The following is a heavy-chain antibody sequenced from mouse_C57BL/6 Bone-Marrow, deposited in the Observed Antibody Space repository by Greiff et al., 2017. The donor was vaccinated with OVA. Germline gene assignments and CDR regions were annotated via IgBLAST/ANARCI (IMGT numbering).Heavy chain of an antibody. V-gene: IGHV1-76*01. CDR3: ARKAQATSWFAY. CDR2: IYPGSGNT. D-gene: IGHD3-2*02. CDR1: GYTFTDYY. J-gene: IGHJ3*01. Sequence: VQLQQSGAELVRPGASVKLSCKASGYTFTDYYINWVKQRPGQGLEWIARIYPGSGNTYYNEKFKGKATLTADKSSSTAYMQLSSLTSEDSAVYFCARKAQATSWFAYWGQGTLVTVSA.